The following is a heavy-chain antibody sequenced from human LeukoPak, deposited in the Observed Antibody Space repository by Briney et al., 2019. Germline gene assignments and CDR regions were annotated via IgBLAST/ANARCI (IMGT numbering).Heavy chain of an antibody. J-gene: IGHJ3*02. CDR3: ARDPLLRFFGIPTPGAFDI. Sequence: SETLSLTCAVYGGSFSGYYWSWIRQPPGKGLEWIGEIDHSGSTNYNPSLKRRVTISVDTSKNQFSLKLSSVTAADTAVYYCARDPLLRFFGIPTPGAFDIWVQGRMVTVSS. CDR1: GGSFSGYY. V-gene: IGHV4-34*01. D-gene: IGHD3-3*01. CDR2: IDHSGST.